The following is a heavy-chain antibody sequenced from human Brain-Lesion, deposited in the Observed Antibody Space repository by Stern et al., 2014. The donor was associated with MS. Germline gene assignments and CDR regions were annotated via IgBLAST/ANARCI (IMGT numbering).Heavy chain of an antibody. CDR2: IYYSGST. V-gene: IGHV4-30-4*01. Sequence: VQLLESGPGLVKPSPTLSISCTVSGGSFSSGDNYWRWIRQPPGKGLAWIGYIYYSGSTYSNPFLKTRVTISIDTSNTPFSLKRSSVSAADTALYYCARVKLMGLRLGSWFDPWGQGTLVTVSS. CDR1: GGSFSSGDNY. D-gene: IGHD5-12*01. J-gene: IGHJ5*02. CDR3: ARVKLMGLRLGSWFDP.